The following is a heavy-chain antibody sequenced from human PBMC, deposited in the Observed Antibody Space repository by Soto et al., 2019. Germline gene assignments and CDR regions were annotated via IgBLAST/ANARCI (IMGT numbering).Heavy chain of an antibody. CDR1: GYSFTIYW. Sequence: GESLKISCKGSGYSFTIYWISWVRQMPGKGLEWMGRIDPSDSYTNYSPSFQGHVTISADKSISTAYLQWSSLKASDTAMYYCARHXKIYYDSSGPSYYYGMDVWGQGTPVTVSS. CDR2: IDPSDSYT. J-gene: IGHJ6*02. D-gene: IGHD3-22*01. V-gene: IGHV5-10-1*01. CDR3: ARHXKIYYDSSGPSYYYGMDV.